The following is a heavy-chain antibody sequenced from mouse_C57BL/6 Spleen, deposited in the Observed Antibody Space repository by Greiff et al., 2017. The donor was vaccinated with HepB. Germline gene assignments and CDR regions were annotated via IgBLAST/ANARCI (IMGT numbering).Heavy chain of an antibody. CDR2: TSDGGSYT. Sequence: EVKLMESGGGLVKPGGSLKLSCAASGFTFSSYAMSWVRQTPEKRLEWVATTSDGGSYTYYPDNVKGRFTISRDNAKNNLYLQMSHLKSEDTAMYDCAREKDFYGSSYKDAMDYWGQGTSVTASP. J-gene: IGHJ4*01. CDR3: AREKDFYGSSYKDAMDY. D-gene: IGHD1-1*01. CDR1: GFTFSSYA. V-gene: IGHV5-4*01.